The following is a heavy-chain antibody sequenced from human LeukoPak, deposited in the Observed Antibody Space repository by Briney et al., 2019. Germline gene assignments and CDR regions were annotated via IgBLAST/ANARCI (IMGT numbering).Heavy chain of an antibody. D-gene: IGHD7-27*01. Sequence: GGSLRLSCAASGFTFDDYGMSWVRQAPGKGLEWVSTITTSDGNTYYADSVKGRFTVSRDNSKNTLFLQMNSLRAEDTAVYYCAKDGGLWVSAHWGDSWGRGTLVTVSS. CDR1: GFTFDDYG. V-gene: IGHV3-23*01. J-gene: IGHJ4*02. CDR3: AKDGGLWVSAHWGDS. CDR2: ITTSDGNT.